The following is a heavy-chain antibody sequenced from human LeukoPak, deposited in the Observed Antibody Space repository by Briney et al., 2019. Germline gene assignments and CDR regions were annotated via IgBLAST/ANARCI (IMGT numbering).Heavy chain of an antibody. V-gene: IGHV3-23*01. J-gene: IGHJ6*02. CDR3: AKGQYSSSWYGRGYYYYYYGMDV. CDR1: GFTFSSYA. D-gene: IGHD6-13*01. CDR2: ISGSGGST. Sequence: PGGSLRLSCAASGFTFSSYAMSWVRQAPGKGLEWVSAISGSGGSTYYADSVKGRYTISRDNSKNTLYLQMNSLRAEDTAVYYCAKGQYSSSWYGRGYYYYYYGMDVWGQGTTVTVSS.